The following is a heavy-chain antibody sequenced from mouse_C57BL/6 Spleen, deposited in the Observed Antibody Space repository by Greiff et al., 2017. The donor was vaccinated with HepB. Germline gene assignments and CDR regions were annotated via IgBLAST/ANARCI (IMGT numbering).Heavy chain of an antibody. V-gene: IGHV1-55*01. Sequence: VQLQQPGAELVKPGASVKMSCKASGYTFTSYWITWVKQRPGQGLEWIGDIYPGSGSTNYNEKFKSKATLTVDTSSSTAYMQLSSLTSEDSAVYYGARKEDYYGSSYYFDYWGQGTTLTVSS. CDR3: ARKEDYYGSSYYFDY. D-gene: IGHD1-1*01. J-gene: IGHJ2*01. CDR2: IYPGSGST. CDR1: GYTFTSYW.